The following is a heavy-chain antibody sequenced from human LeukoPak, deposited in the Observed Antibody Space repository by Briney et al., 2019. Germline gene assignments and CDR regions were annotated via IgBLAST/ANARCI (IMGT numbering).Heavy chain of an antibody. D-gene: IGHD3-3*01. CDR2: IYYSGST. CDR1: GGSISSGDYY. V-gene: IGHV4-30-4*08. CDR3: ARGFHYDFWSGYFGRVWFDP. J-gene: IGHJ5*02. Sequence: PSQTLSLTCTVSGGSISSGDYYWSWIRQPPGKGLEWIGNIYYSGSTYYNPSLKSRVTISVDTSKNQFSLKLSSVTAADTAVYYCARGFHYDFWSGYFGRVWFDPWGQGTLVTVSS.